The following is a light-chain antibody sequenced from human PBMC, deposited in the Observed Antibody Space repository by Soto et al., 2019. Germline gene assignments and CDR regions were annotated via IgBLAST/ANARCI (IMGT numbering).Light chain of an antibody. CDR1: QSIRNY. V-gene: IGKV1-39*01. CDR2: TAS. Sequence: DIQMTQSPSSLSASVGDRVTITCRASQSIRNYLNWYQQKPGRAPKLLLYTASSLQSGVPSRLSGSGSGTDLTLTISGLQPEHFATHYCQQSYSTPFTFGPGTTVDI. CDR3: QQSYSTPFT. J-gene: IGKJ3*01.